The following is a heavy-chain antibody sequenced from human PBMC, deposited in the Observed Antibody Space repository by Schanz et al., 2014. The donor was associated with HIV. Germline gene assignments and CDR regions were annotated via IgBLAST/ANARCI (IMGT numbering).Heavy chain of an antibody. J-gene: IGHJ4*02. CDR3: AKDGPGIAVAGTGYFDY. V-gene: IGHV3-23*01. Sequence: EVQLLESGGHLVQPGGSLRLSCAASGLTFSRHAMSWVRQAPGKGLEWVSVISGSGFTTYYADSVQGRFTISRDNSKNTLYLQMSSLRVEDTAVYFCAKDGPGIAVAGTGYFDYWGQGPLVTVSS. D-gene: IGHD6-19*01. CDR1: GLTFSRHA. CDR2: ISGSGFTT.